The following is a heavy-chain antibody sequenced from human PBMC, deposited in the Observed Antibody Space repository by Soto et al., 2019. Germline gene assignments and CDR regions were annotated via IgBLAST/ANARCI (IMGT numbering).Heavy chain of an antibody. CDR3: ARCCRNGFNV. CDR2: ISGPSIYI. CDR1: GFTFSGYS. Sequence: EVQLVESGGGLVKPGGSLRLSCVASGFTFSGYSINWVRQAPGKGLEWVSYISGPSIYIYYADSVKGRFTISRDNAKSAVYLQMNSLRAEDTAVYYCARCCRNGFNVWGQGTTVSVSS. D-gene: IGHD2-8*01. J-gene: IGHJ6*02. V-gene: IGHV3-21*01.